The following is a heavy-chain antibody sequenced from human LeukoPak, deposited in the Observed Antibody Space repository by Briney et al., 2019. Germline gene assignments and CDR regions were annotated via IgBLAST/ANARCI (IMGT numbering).Heavy chain of an antibody. V-gene: IGHV3-64D*06. CDR2: ISSNGGST. CDR1: GFTFSSYA. CDR3: VNSPYLYGSGAYIDY. J-gene: IGHJ4*02. D-gene: IGHD3-10*01. Sequence: PGGSLRLSCSASGFTFSSYAMHWVRQAPGKGLEYDSAISSNGGSTYYADSVKGRFTISRDNSKNTLYLQMSSLRAEDTAVYYCVNSPYLYGSGAYIDYWGQGTLVTVSS.